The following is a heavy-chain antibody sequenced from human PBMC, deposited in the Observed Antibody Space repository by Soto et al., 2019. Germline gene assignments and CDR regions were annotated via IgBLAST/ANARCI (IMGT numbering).Heavy chain of an antibody. CDR1: GGSISNYY. J-gene: IGHJ5*02. D-gene: IGHD2-2*01. V-gene: IGHV4-59*01. Sequence: SETLSLTCTVSGGSISNYYWGWIRQPPGKGLEWIGYIHYSGTTNYNPSLKSRVTMSVDTSKNQFSLKVNSVTAADTAVYYCTRDMFPEPAAPRGRFDPWGQGTLVTVSS. CDR3: TRDMFPEPAAPRGRFDP. CDR2: IHYSGTT.